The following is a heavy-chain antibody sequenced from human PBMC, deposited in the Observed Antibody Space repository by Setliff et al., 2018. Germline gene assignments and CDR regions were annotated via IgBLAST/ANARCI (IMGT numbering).Heavy chain of an antibody. J-gene: IGHJ3*02. CDR3: ASPRRDDLDSPFDAFDI. Sequence: SETLSLTCNVSGGSISSGHYWGWIRQPPGKGLEWIATIYHRGRTYYNPSLNSRVTISLDTSKNHFSLKLRSVTAADTAVYYCASPRRDDLDSPFDAFDIWGQGTKVTVSS. CDR1: GGSISSGHY. V-gene: IGHV4-38-2*02. CDR2: IYHRGRT. D-gene: IGHD3-3*01.